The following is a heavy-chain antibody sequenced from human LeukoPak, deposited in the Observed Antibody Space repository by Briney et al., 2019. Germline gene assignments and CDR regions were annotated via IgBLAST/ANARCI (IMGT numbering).Heavy chain of an antibody. Sequence: GGSLRLSCAASGFTFSSSWISWVRQAPGKGLEWVANIKQDGSEKYCVDSVKGRFTISRDNAKNSVYLQMNSLRAEDTAVYYCAKAGSYCGGDCYPKIDYWGQGTLVTVSS. V-gene: IGHV3-7*03. CDR2: IKQDGSEK. D-gene: IGHD2-21*02. J-gene: IGHJ4*02. CDR3: AKAGSYCGGDCYPKIDY. CDR1: GFTFSSSW.